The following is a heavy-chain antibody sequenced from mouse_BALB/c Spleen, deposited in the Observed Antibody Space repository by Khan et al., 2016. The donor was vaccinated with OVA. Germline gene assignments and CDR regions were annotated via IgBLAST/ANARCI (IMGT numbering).Heavy chain of an antibody. Sequence: QVQLQQSGAELVRPGSSVKISCKASGYAFSSYWMNWVKQRPGQGLEWIGQIYPGDGDTNDNGKFEGKATLTADTSSSTAYMQLSSLTSEDSAVYFCARAYGYWFFDVWGAGTTVTVSS. CDR3: ARAYGYWFFDV. V-gene: IGHV1-80*01. CDR2: IYPGDGDT. CDR1: GYAFSSYW. J-gene: IGHJ1*01. D-gene: IGHD1-1*01.